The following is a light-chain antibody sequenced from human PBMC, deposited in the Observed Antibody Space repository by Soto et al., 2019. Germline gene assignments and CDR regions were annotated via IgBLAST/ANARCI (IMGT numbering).Light chain of an antibody. CDR3: QHYNSYSEA. CDR1: QNIISW. CDR2: DAS. J-gene: IGKJ1*01. V-gene: IGKV1-5*01. Sequence: DIQMTQSPSTLSASVGDRVTITCRASQNIISWLAWYQQKPGKAPKLLIYDASTLDRGVPSRFRGSGYGTEFTLTISSLQPDDFATYYCQHYNSYSEAFGQGTKVELK.